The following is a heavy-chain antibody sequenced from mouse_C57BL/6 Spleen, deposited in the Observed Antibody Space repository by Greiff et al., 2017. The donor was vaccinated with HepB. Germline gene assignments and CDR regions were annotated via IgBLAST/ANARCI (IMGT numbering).Heavy chain of an antibody. J-gene: IGHJ1*03. CDR3: VTTVEDKHGYFDV. D-gene: IGHD1-1*01. CDR1: GYTFTSYG. CDR2: ISPRSGNT. V-gene: IGHV1-81*01. Sequence: QVHVMQSGAELARPGASVKLSCKASGYTFTSYGISWVKQRTGQGLEWIGEISPRSGNTYYNEKLKGKATLTADKSSSTAYMELRSLTSEDYAVYCCVTTVEDKHGYFDVWGTGTTVTGAS.